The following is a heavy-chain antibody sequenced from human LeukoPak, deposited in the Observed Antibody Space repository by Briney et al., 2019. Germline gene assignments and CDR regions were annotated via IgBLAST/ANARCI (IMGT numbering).Heavy chain of an antibody. D-gene: IGHD3-9*01. J-gene: IGHJ5*02. V-gene: IGHV3-23*01. CDR3: ATLAGYFDWFPRGGWFDP. CDR1: GFTFSSYA. CDR2: ISGSGGGI. Sequence: PGGSLRLSCAASGFTFSSYAMTWVRQAPGKGLEWVSGISGSGGGIYYADSVKGRFTISRDNSKNTLYLQVNSLRAEDTAVYYCATLAGYFDWFPRGGWFDPWGQGTLVTVSS.